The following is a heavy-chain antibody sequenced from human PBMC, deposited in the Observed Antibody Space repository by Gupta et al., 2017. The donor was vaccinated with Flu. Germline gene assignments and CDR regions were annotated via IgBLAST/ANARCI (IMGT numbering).Heavy chain of an antibody. CDR2: ISSSGGST. CDR3: AKHPDLYCSGGSCYLDY. Sequence: MSRVLQAPGKGLEWVSAISSSGGSTYYADSVKGRFTISRDNSKNTLYLQMNSLRAEDTAVYYCAKHPDLYCSGGSCYLDYWGQGTLVTVSS. D-gene: IGHD2-15*01. V-gene: IGHV3-23*01. J-gene: IGHJ4*02.